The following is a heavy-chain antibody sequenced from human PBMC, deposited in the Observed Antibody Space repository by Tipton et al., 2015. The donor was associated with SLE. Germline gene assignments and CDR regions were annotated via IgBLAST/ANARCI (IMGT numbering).Heavy chain of an antibody. Sequence: EWVAVIWYDGSNKYYADSVKGRFTISRDNSKNTLYLQMNSLRAEDTAVYYCAREGVATSTLDYWGQGTLVTVSS. CDR2: IWYDGSNK. D-gene: IGHD5-12*01. V-gene: IGHV3-33*01. J-gene: IGHJ4*02. CDR3: AREGVATSTLDY.